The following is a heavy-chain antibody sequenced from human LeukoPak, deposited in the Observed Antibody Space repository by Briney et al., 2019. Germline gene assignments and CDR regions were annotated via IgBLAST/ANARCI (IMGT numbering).Heavy chain of an antibody. CDR1: GYTFTGYY. D-gene: IGHD6-13*01. CDR2: INPNSGGT. CDR3: AVIAAAATTDFDY. Sequence: GASVKVSCKASGYTFTGYYMHWERQAPGQGLEWMGWINPNSGGTNYAQKFQGRVTMTRDTSISTAYMELSRLRSDDTAVYYCAVIAAAATTDFDYWGQGTLVTVSS. J-gene: IGHJ4*02. V-gene: IGHV1-2*02.